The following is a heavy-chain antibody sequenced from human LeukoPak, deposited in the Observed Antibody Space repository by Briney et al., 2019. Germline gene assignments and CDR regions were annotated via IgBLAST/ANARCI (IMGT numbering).Heavy chain of an antibody. D-gene: IGHD4-17*01. Sequence: SETLSLTCTVSGGSISSDDYYWNWIRQPPGKGLEWIGYMYLRGSNYYNRSLKSRVTISADTSKSQFSLRLTSVTAADTAVYYCARGGRSGYGDSSDSWGQGTLVTVSS. CDR3: ARGGRSGYGDSSDS. J-gene: IGHJ4*02. V-gene: IGHV4-30-4*01. CDR1: GGSISSDDYY. CDR2: MYLRGSN.